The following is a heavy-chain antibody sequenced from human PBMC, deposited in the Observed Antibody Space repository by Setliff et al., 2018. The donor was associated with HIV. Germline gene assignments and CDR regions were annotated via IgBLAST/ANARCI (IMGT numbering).Heavy chain of an antibody. CDR1: GYSFSYH. Sequence: ASVKVSCKASGYSFSYHLHWLRQAPGQGLEWMGIINANGGGTSYAQKFQGRVTMTSDTSTNTVYMELSSLRSEDTAVYNCAREYHIASTDTRLANYFDSWGQGTLVTVSS. J-gene: IGHJ4*02. D-gene: IGHD3-3*02. CDR2: INANGGGT. CDR3: AREYHIASTDTRLANYFDS. V-gene: IGHV1-46*01.